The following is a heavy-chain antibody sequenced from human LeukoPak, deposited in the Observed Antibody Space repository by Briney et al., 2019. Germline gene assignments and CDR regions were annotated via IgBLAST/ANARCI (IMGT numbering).Heavy chain of an antibody. CDR1: GGSVSSTSYQ. CDR2: IYYSGST. D-gene: IGHD3-10*01. CDR3: ASDNYYGSGSP. Sequence: SETLSLTCTVSGGSVSSTSYQWGWIRQPPGKGLEWIGSIYYSGSTYYNPSLKSRVTISVDTSKNQFSLKLSSVTAADTAVYYCASDNYYGSGSPWGQGTLVTVSS. J-gene: IGHJ5*02. V-gene: IGHV4-39*07.